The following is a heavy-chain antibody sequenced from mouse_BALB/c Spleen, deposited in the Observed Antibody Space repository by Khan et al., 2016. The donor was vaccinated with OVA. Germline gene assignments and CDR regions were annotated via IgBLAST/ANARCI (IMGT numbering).Heavy chain of an antibody. D-gene: IGHD1-1*01. CDR1: GFIFSSYG. J-gene: IGHJ4*01. V-gene: IGHV5-6*01. Sequence: EVELVESGGDLVNPGGSLKLSCAASGFIFSSYGMSWVRQTPDKRLEWVATISSGGTYTYYPDSVKGRFTISRDNAKNTLSLQMTSLKSEDTAMYYCTRLICTTTGDYYAMDYWGQGTSVTVSS. CDR2: ISSGGTYT. CDR3: TRLICTTTGDYYAMDY.